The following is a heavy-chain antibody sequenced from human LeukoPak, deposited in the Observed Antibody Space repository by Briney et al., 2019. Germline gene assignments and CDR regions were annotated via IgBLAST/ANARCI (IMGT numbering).Heavy chain of an antibody. D-gene: IGHD3-22*01. Sequence: SETLSLTCTVSGGSISSYYWSWIRQPPGKGLEWIGYIYYSGSTYYNPSLKSRVTISVDTSKNQFSLKLSSVTAADTAVYYCARGGLSPGYYYDSSGLTNDAFDIWGQGTMVTVSS. V-gene: IGHV4-59*12. CDR2: IYYSGST. J-gene: IGHJ3*02. CDR3: ARGGLSPGYYYDSSGLTNDAFDI. CDR1: GGSISSYY.